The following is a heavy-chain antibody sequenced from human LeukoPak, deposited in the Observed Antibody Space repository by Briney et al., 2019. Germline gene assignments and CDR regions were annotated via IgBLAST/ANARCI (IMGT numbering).Heavy chain of an antibody. Sequence: GGSLRLSCAASGFTFSDYYMSWIRQAPGKGLEWVSYISSSSSYTNYADSVKGRFTISRDYAKNSLYLQMNSLRAEDTAVYYCARVSGSSWYAIDYWGQGTLVTVSS. D-gene: IGHD6-13*01. CDR2: ISSSSSYT. CDR1: GFTFSDYY. CDR3: ARVSGSSWYAIDY. J-gene: IGHJ4*02. V-gene: IGHV3-11*06.